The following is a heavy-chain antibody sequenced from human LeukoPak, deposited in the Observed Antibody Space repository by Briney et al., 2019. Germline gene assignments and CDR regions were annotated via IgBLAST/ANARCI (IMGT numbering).Heavy chain of an antibody. J-gene: IGHJ4*02. CDR3: AKEFNRGLPDY. V-gene: IGHV3-30*18. D-gene: IGHD2-21*01. Sequence: GGSLRLSCAASGFTFSSYGMHWVRQAPGKGLEWVAVISYDGSNKYYADSVKGRFTISRDNSKNTLYLQMSSLRAEDTAVYYCAKEFNRGLPDYWGQGTLVTVPS. CDR2: ISYDGSNK. CDR1: GFTFSSYG.